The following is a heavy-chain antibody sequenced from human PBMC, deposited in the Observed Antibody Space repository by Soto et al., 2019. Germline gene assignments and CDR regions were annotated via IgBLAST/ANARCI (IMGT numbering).Heavy chain of an antibody. V-gene: IGHV6-1*01. CDR1: GDSVSSKTAT. CDR2: TYYRSKWYN. J-gene: IGHJ2*01. Sequence: QVQLQQSGPGLVKPSQTLSLICAISGDSVSSKTATWNWIRQSPSRGLEWLGRTYYRSKWYNDYAVSVQSRVVITPDTSKKQLSLQLNSVTPDDAAVYFCARDGSGFHWYFDLWGRGTLVTVSS. CDR3: ARDGSGFHWYFDL. D-gene: IGHD6-19*01.